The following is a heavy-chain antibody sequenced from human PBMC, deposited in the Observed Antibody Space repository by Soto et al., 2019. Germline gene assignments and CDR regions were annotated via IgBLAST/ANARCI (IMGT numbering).Heavy chain of an antibody. J-gene: IGHJ6*02. CDR1: GYTFTSYG. CDR3: ARDERSSSSGWYMLAYYYYGVDV. Sequence: ASVKVSCKASGYTFTSYGISWVRQAPGQGLEWMGWISAYNGNTNYAQKLQGRVTMTTDTSTSTAYMELRSLRSDDTAVYYCARDERSSSSGWYMLAYYYYGVDVWGQGTTVTVSS. CDR2: ISAYNGNT. D-gene: IGHD6-19*01. V-gene: IGHV1-18*04.